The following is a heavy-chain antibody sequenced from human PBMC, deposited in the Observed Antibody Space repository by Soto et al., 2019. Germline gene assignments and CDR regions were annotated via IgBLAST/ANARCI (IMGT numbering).Heavy chain of an antibody. J-gene: IGHJ4*02. CDR3: ASRRYYDFWSGYSARGHFDN. V-gene: IGHV4-34*01. Sequence: PSETLSLTCAVYGGSFSGYYWSWIRQPPGKGLEWIGEINHSGSTNYNPSLKSRVTISVDTSKNQFSLKLSSVTAADTAVYYCASRRYYDFWSGYSARGHFDNWGQGTLVNVSS. CDR1: GGSFSGYY. CDR2: INHSGST. D-gene: IGHD3-3*01.